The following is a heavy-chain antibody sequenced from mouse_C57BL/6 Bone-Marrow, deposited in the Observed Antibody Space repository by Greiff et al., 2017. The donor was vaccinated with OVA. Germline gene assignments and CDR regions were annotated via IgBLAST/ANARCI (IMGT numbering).Heavy chain of an antibody. J-gene: IGHJ4*01. D-gene: IGHD4-1*01. CDR1: GYTFTSYW. CDR2: IYPGSGST. CDR3: ASGVTGTEAMDY. Sequence: QVQLQQPGAELVKPGASVKMSCKASGYTFTSYWITWVKQRPGQGLEWIGDIYPGSGSTNYNEKFKSKATLTVNKSSSTAYMELRSLTSEDSAVYYCASGVTGTEAMDYWGQGTSVTVSS. V-gene: IGHV1-55*01.